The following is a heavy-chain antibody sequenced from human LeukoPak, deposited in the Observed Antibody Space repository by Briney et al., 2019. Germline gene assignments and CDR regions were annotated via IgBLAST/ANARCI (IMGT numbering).Heavy chain of an antibody. D-gene: IGHD3-3*01. CDR1: GDSISSYY. CDR2: IYYSGNT. V-gene: IGHV4-59*01. J-gene: IGHJ3*02. Sequence: SETLSLTCTVSGDSISSYYWSWIRQPPGKGLEWIGCIYYSGNTNYNPSLKSRVTISIDTSKNQFSLKLSSVTAADTAVYYCARDLTSGYYDFWSGYPAGFVSFDIWGQGTMVTVSS. CDR3: ARDLTSGYYDFWSGYPAGFVSFDI.